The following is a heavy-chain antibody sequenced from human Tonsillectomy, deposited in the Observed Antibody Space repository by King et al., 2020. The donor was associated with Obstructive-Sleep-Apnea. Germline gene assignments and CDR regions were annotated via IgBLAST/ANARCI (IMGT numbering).Heavy chain of an antibody. V-gene: IGHV1-18*01. CDR1: GYTFTIYG. J-gene: IGHJ5*01. D-gene: IGHD1-26*01. CDR2: ISPYNGNT. CDR3: ARVQMGGTGNNCFDS. Sequence: QLVQSGPEVKKPGASVKVSCKASGYTFTIYGITWVRQAPGQGLEWMGWISPYNGNTNYSQKLQGRVTMTTDTSTSTLYMELSSLRSDDTAVYYCARVQMGGTGNNCFDSWGQGTLVTVSS.